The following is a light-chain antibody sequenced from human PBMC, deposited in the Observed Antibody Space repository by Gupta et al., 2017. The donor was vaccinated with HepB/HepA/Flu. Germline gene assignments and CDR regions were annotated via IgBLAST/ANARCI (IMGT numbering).Light chain of an antibody. Sequence: ETVFTQSPATLSLSPGECATLSCRASQSVSTYLAWDQQKPGQAPRLLIYDASTRATGIPARFSGSGSGTDFTLTISSIEPEDFAVYYCQQRSNGSPLTFGGGTKVEIK. CDR1: QSVSTY. CDR3: QQRSNGSPLT. V-gene: IGKV3-11*01. J-gene: IGKJ4*01. CDR2: DAS.